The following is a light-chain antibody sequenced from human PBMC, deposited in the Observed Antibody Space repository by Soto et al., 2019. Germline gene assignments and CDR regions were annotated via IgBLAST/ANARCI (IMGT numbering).Light chain of an antibody. V-gene: IGKV2-28*01. Sequence: DIVMTQSPLSLPVTPGEPASISCRSSQSLLHSNGYNYLDWYLQKPGQSPQLLIYLGSNRASGVAGRCSGSGSGTDFTLKISRVEAEDVGVYYCMQALQTWTFGQGTKVEIK. CDR1: QSLLHSNGYNY. J-gene: IGKJ1*01. CDR3: MQALQTWT. CDR2: LGS.